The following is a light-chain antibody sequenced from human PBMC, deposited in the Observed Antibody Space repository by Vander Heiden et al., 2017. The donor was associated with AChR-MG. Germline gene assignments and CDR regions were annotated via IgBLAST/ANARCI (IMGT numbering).Light chain of an antibody. Sequence: QSLMTQSPSTSGTPGQWLTSPCSGSTSNIGSNTVNCYQQCPGAAPKLLIYSNNQRPSGVPDRFSGSKSGTSASLAISGLQSEDEADYYCAAWSDSLNGWVFGGGTTVTVL. J-gene: IGLJ3*02. CDR2: SNN. CDR1: TSNIGSNT. V-gene: IGLV1-44*01. CDR3: AAWSDSLNGWV.